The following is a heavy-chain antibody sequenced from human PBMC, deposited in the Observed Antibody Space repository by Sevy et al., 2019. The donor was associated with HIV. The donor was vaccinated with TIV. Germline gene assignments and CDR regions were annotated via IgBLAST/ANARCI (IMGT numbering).Heavy chain of an antibody. J-gene: IGHJ3*02. CDR1: GGSISSGGYY. D-gene: IGHD3-22*01. CDR2: IYYSGST. V-gene: IGHV4-31*03. CDR3: AGDREVYDSSGYYYHDAFDI. Sequence: SETLSLTCTVSGGSISSGGYYWSWIRQHPGKGLEWIGYIYYSGSTYYNPSLKSRVTISVDTSKNLFSLKLSSVTAADTAVYYCAGDREVYDSSGYYYHDAFDIWGQGTMVTVSS.